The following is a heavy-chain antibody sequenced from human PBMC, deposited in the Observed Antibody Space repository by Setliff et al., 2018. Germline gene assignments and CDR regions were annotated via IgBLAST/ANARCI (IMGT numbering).Heavy chain of an antibody. CDR1: GYTFTYRY. CDR2: ITPFNDNT. D-gene: IGHD3-9*01. CDR3: ASRSDFDWSKKTSDYYYGMEV. Sequence: ASVKVSCKASGYTFTYRYLHWVRQAPGQALEWMGWITPFNDNTNYAQKFQDRVTITRDRSMSTAYMELSSLRSEDTAMYYCASRSDFDWSKKTSDYYYGMEVWGQGTTVTVSS. V-gene: IGHV1-45*02. J-gene: IGHJ6*02.